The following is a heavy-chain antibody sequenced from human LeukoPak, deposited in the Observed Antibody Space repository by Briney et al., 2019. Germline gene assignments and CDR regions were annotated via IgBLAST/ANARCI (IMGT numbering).Heavy chain of an antibody. V-gene: IGHV7-4-1*02. Sequence: ASVKVSCKASGYTFTSYDINWVRQAPGQGLEWMGWINTNTGNPTYAQGFTGRFVFSLDTSVSTAYLQISSLKAEDTAVYYCAQRPGTDYYYGMDVWGQGTTVTVSS. CDR2: INTNTGNP. CDR1: GYTFTSYD. CDR3: AQRPGTDYYYGMDV. J-gene: IGHJ6*02. D-gene: IGHD6-13*01.